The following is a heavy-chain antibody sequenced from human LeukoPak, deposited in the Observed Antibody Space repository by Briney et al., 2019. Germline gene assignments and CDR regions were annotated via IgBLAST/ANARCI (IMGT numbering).Heavy chain of an antibody. V-gene: IGHV1-2*02. CDR3: ARDVFTTIRGRTRGFDN. CDR1: GYTFNYYY. CDR2: INPNNGGK. J-gene: IGHJ4*02. Sequence: AAVNVTRKASGYTFNYYYMHWVRHPPGQGLERMGWINPNNGGKNYARNFQGRVTMTRDKSISTAYLELSRLTSDDTAVYYCARDVFTTIRGRTRGFDNWGQGSLVTVSS. D-gene: IGHD3-10*01.